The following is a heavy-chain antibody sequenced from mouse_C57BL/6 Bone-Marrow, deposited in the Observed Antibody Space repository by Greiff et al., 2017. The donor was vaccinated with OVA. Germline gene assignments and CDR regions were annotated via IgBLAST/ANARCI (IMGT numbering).Heavy chain of an antibody. CDR2: INYDGSST. D-gene: IGHD3-3*01. Sequence: EVMLVESEGGLVQPGSSMKLSCTASGFTFSDYYMAWVRQVPGKGLEWVANINYDGSSTYYLDSLKSRFIISRDNAKNILYLQMSSMKTEDTATYYCARRGRDYYARDYWGQGTSVTVSS. CDR3: ARRGRDYYARDY. J-gene: IGHJ4*01. CDR1: GFTFSDYY. V-gene: IGHV5-16*01.